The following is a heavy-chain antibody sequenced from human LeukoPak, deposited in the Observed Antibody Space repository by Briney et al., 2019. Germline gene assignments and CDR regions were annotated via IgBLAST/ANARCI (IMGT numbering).Heavy chain of an antibody. CDR3: ARIQGYGYGSNWFDP. D-gene: IGHD5-18*01. CDR1: GFTFSSYW. Sequence: GGSLRLSCAASGFTFSSYWMSWVRQAPGKGLEWVANIKQDGSEKYYVDSVKGRFTISRDNAKNSLYLQMNSLRAEDTAVYYCARIQGYGYGSNWFDPWGQGTLVTVSS. J-gene: IGHJ5*02. V-gene: IGHV3-7*01. CDR2: IKQDGSEK.